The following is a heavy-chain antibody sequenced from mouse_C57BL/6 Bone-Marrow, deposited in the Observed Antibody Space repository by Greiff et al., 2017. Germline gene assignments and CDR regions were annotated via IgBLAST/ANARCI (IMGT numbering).Heavy chain of an antibody. J-gene: IGHJ3*01. CDR1: GFTFSSYG. Sequence: EVMLVESGGDLVKPGGSLKLSCAASGFTFSSYGMSWVRQTPDKRLEWVATISSGGSYTYYPDSVKGRFTISRDNAKNTLYLQMSSLKSEDTARYYCGPGAYWGQGTLVTVSA. CDR2: ISSGGSYT. CDR3: GPGAY. V-gene: IGHV5-6*01.